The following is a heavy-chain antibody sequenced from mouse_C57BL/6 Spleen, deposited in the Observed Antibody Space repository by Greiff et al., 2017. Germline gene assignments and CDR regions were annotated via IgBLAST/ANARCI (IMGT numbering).Heavy chain of an antibody. Sequence: VQLKQSGPELVKPGASVKISCKASGYSFTDYNMNWVKQSNGKSLEWIGVINPNYGTTSYNQKFKGKATLTVDQSSSTAYMQLNSLTSEDSAVYYCARMLWLRRGDYYYAMDYWGQGTSVTVSS. V-gene: IGHV1-39*01. CDR1: GYSFTDYN. CDR2: INPNYGTT. J-gene: IGHJ4*01. D-gene: IGHD2-2*01. CDR3: ARMLWLRRGDYYYAMDY.